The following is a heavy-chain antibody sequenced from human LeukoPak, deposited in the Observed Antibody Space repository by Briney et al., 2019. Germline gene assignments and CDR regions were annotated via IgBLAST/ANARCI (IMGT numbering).Heavy chain of an antibody. J-gene: IGHJ5*02. CDR3: AKDCYGSGSPRWFGP. CDR1: GFTFSNYG. Sequence: GGSLRLSCAASGFTFSNYGMSWVRQAPGKGLEWVSGISGSSGSTYYADSVKGRFTISRDNSKNTLYLEVNSLKAEDTALYYCAKDCYGSGSPRWFGPWGQGTLVTVSS. CDR2: ISGSSGST. D-gene: IGHD3-10*01. V-gene: IGHV3-23*01.